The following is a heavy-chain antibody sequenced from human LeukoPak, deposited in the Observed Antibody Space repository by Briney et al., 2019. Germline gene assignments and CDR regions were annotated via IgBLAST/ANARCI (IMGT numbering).Heavy chain of an antibody. CDR3: AKDEATAGGGLAS. Sequence: PGGSLRLSCAAPGFTVSGTHMSGVRQAPGKGLGWVSAMYTGGTTYDAVSVAGRFTVSRDNSKNTLYLHMNSLRVEDTAVYYCAKDEATAGGGLASWGQGTLVSVAS. CDR2: MYTGGTT. D-gene: IGHD2-21*02. V-gene: IGHV3-53*01. J-gene: IGHJ4*02. CDR1: GFTVSGTH.